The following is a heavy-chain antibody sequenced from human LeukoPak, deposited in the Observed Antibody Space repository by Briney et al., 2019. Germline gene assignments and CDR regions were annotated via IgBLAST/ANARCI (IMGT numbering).Heavy chain of an antibody. Sequence: GGSLRLSCAASGFTFSSYEMNWVRQAPGKGLEWVSYISSSGSTIYYADSVKGRFTISRDNAKNSLYLQMNSLRAEDTAVYYCARDNVDYGELSAFDIWGQGTMVTVSS. J-gene: IGHJ3*02. CDR3: ARDNVDYGELSAFDI. V-gene: IGHV3-48*03. D-gene: IGHD4-17*01. CDR1: GFTFSSYE. CDR2: ISSSGSTI.